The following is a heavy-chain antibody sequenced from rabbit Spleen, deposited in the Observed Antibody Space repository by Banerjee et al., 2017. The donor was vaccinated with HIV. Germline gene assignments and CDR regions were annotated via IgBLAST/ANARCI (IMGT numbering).Heavy chain of an antibody. Sequence: WIACINVATGKPVYATWAKGRFTISRTSSTTVTLRMTSLTAADTATYFCARDLVGVIGWNFGLWGPGTLVTVS. V-gene: IGHV1S40*01. J-gene: IGHJ4*01. CDR3: ARDLVGVIGWNFGL. CDR2: INVATGKP. D-gene: IGHD1-1*01.